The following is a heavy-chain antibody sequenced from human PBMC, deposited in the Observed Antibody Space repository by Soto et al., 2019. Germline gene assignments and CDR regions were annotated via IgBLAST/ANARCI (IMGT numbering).Heavy chain of an antibody. V-gene: IGHV3-53*01. CDR3: AARPHGDYPFFDF. Sequence: EVQLVESGGDWIQPGGSLRLSCAVSALSVRNQFMTWVRQAPGKGLEWVSHIYGGGDTMYADSVKGRFTISRDYSRNTLSLQMNRLRVEDAAVYFSAARPHGDYPFFDFWGPGTLVTVSS. CDR2: IYGGGDT. CDR1: ALSVRNQF. D-gene: IGHD4-17*01. J-gene: IGHJ4*02.